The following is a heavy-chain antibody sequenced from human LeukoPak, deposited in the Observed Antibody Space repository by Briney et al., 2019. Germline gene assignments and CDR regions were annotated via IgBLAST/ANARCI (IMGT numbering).Heavy chain of an antibody. CDR3: ARVFRWFDP. J-gene: IGHJ5*02. V-gene: IGHV4-59*01. CDR1: GGFISSYY. CDR2: IYYSGST. Sequence: SETLSLTCTVSGGFISSYYWSWIRQPPGKGLEWIGYIYYSGSTNYNPSLKSRVTISVDTSKNQFSLKLSSVTAADTAVYYCARVFRWFDPWGQGTLVTVSS.